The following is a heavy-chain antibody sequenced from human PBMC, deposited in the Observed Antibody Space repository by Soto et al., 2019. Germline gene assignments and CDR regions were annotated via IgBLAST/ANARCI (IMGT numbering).Heavy chain of an antibody. V-gene: IGHV1-69-2*01. Sequence: EVLLQQSGAEAREPGGVVKMSCAVSGITFSDLHMHWVKQAPGKGLEWVGLVEVENDDRLYAEKYRGRLNINTDTSSHTSYMELTSLTSDDTAIYFCAAVRGSLGSLSFDYWGQGTPVTVSA. CDR3: AAVRGSLGSLSFDY. J-gene: IGHJ4*02. CDR1: GITFSDLH. CDR2: VEVENDDR. D-gene: IGHD1-26*01.